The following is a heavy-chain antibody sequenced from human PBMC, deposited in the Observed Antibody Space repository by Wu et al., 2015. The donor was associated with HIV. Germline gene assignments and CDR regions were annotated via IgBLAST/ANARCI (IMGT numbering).Heavy chain of an antibody. CDR2: IIPVFAKTGTA. Sequence: QVHLVQFGGEVKKPGSSVKVSCKTSGGTFSNNALSWVRQAPGQGLEWMGGIIPVFAKTGTANYAQKFQDRVTITTDEFTSTVYMELSSLTSEDTAVYYCARDAAPYYSDRKWLLLSITFDVWGQGTWSPSLQ. CDR1: GGTFSNNA. J-gene: IGHJ3*01. V-gene: IGHV1-69*05. D-gene: IGHD3-22*01. CDR3: ARDAAPYYSDRKWLLLSITFDV.